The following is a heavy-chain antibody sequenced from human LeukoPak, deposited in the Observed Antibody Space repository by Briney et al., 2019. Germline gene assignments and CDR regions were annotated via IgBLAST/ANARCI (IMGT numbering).Heavy chain of an antibody. CDR3: ARGRSYDSLAGSERGTFDV. Sequence: PSETLSLTCTVSGGSVSVGNTYWSWIPQPPGGGREWIGYTYYTGNTSYNPSLQSRVSISVDTSNNQHSLKLKSVTAADAAVYFCARGRSYDSLAGSERGTFDVWGQGTMVTVSS. CDR1: GGSVSVGNTY. J-gene: IGHJ3*01. CDR2: TYYTGNT. V-gene: IGHV4-61*01. D-gene: IGHD3-9*01.